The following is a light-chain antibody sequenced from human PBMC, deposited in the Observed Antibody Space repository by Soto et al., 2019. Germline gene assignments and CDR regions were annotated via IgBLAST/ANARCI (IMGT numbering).Light chain of an antibody. CDR1: QSVSSY. V-gene: IGKV3-11*01. J-gene: IGKJ1*01. CDR3: QQRSNWPSWT. CDR2: DAS. Sequence: EIVLTQSPATLSLSPGERATLSCRASQSVSSYLAWYQQKPGQAPRLLIYDASNRATGIPARFSGSGSWTDFTLTISSLEPEDFAVYYCQQRSNWPSWTVGQGTKVEIK.